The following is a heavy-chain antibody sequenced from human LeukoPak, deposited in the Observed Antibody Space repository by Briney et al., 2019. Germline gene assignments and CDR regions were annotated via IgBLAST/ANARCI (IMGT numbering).Heavy chain of an antibody. Sequence: HPGGSLRLSCAASGFTFSSYWMSWVRQAPGKGLEWVANIKQDGSEKYYVDSVKGRFTISRDNAKNSLYLQMNSLRAEDTAAYYCARWFTYYYDSSGYFFDYWGQGTLVTVSS. CDR1: GFTFSSYW. J-gene: IGHJ4*02. CDR3: ARWFTYYYDSSGYFFDY. D-gene: IGHD3-22*01. V-gene: IGHV3-7*01. CDR2: IKQDGSEK.